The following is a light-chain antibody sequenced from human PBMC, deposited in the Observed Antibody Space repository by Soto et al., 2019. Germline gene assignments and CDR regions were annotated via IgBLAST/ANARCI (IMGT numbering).Light chain of an antibody. Sequence: QSALTQPPSASGSPGQSVTISCTGTSSDLGGYNFVSWYQQHPGKAPKLMIYEVNKRPSGVPDRFSGSKSGNTASLTVSGLQAEAEADYYCRSYAGSNNVVFGGGTKLTVL. CDR3: RSYAGSNNVV. CDR2: EVN. J-gene: IGLJ2*01. CDR1: SSDLGGYNF. V-gene: IGLV2-8*01.